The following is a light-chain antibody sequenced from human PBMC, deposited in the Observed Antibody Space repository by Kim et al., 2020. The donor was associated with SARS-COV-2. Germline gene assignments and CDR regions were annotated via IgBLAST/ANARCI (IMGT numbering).Light chain of an antibody. V-gene: IGLV3-1*01. CDR2: QDT. Sequence: SYELTQPPSVSVSPGQTASITCSGDKLGDKYVCWYQQKPGQSPAPVIFQDTKRPSGIPDRFSGSKSGNTATLTISGTQPTDEAYYYCQVWDSSTKGVFGG. J-gene: IGLJ3*02. CDR3: QVWDSSTKGV. CDR1: KLGDKY.